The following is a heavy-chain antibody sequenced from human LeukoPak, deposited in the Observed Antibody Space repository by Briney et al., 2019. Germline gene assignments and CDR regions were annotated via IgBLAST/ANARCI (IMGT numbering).Heavy chain of an antibody. Sequence: GGSLRLSCAASGFTFSSYAMHWVRQAPGMGLEWVAVISYDGSNKYYADSVKGRFTISRDNSKNTLYLQMNSLRAEDTAVHYCARYSSSSVYWGQGTLVTVSS. V-gene: IGHV3-30-3*01. D-gene: IGHD6-6*01. CDR2: ISYDGSNK. J-gene: IGHJ4*02. CDR1: GFTFSSYA. CDR3: ARYSSSSVY.